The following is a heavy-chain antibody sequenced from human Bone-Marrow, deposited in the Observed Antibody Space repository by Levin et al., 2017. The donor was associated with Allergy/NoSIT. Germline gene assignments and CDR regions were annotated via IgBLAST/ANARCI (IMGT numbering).Heavy chain of an antibody. D-gene: IGHD3/OR15-3a*01. V-gene: IGHV3-23*01. Sequence: ETLSLTCAASGFTFSSYAMSWVRQDPGKGLEWVSVISGIGDSTHYADSVKGRFTTFRDNSKKMMYLQMNSLRAEDTAVYYCARGTDDFDLWGQGTLVTVSS. J-gene: IGHJ4*02. CDR3: ARGTDDFDL. CDR2: ISGIGDST. CDR1: GFTFSSYA.